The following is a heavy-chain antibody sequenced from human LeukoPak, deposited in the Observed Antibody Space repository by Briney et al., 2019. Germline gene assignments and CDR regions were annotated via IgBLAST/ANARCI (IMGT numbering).Heavy chain of an antibody. CDR2: ISDDGRRK. J-gene: IGHJ4*02. V-gene: IGHV3-30*18. D-gene: IGHD4-17*01. CDR3: AKRPSDYGDYVSYFDY. CDR1: GFSFISYG. Sequence: GGSLRLSCAASGFSFISYGMHWVRQAPGKGLEWGGVISDDGRRKDYADSVKGRFTISRDNSKDTLSLQMNSLRAEDTAVYYCAKRPSDYGDYVSYFDYWGQGTLVTVSS.